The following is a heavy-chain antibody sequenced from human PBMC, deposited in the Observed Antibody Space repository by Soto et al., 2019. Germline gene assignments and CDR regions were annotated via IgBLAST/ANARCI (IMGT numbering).Heavy chain of an antibody. CDR3: ARVPMRRHGMDV. CDR2: ISSSSSSYI. V-gene: IGHV3-21*01. J-gene: IGHJ6*02. Sequence: EVQLVESGGGLVKPGGSLRLSCAASGFTFSSYSMNWVRQAPGKGLEWVSSISSSSSSYIYYADSVKGRFTISRDNAKNSLYLQMNSLRAEDTAVYEGARVPMRRHGMDVWGQGTTVTVSS. CDR1: GFTFSSYS.